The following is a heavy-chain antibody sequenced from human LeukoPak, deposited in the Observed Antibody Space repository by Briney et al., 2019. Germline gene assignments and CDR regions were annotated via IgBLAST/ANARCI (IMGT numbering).Heavy chain of an antibody. D-gene: IGHD6-13*01. CDR3: ARGVYIAATQYAY. Sequence: SETLSLTCTVSGGSIGTYSWNWIRQPPGKGLEWIGYIYYSGTTNYNPSLKSRVTISVDTSKNQFSLKLSSVTAADTAVYYCARGVYIAATQYAYWGQGTLVTVSS. J-gene: IGHJ4*02. CDR1: GGSIGTYS. CDR2: IYYSGTT. V-gene: IGHV4-59*01.